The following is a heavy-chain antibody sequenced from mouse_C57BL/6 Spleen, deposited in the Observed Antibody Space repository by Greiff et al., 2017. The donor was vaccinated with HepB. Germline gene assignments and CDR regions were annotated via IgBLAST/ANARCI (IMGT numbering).Heavy chain of an antibody. CDR2: IDPSDSET. Sequence: QVQLQQPGAELVRPGSSVKLSCKASGYTFTSYWMHWVKQRPIQGLEWIGNIDPSDSETHYNQKFKDKATVTVDKSSSTAYMQLSSLTSEDSAVYYCARNYGNFYFDGWGQGTTLTVSS. CDR3: ARNYGNFYFDG. J-gene: IGHJ2*01. V-gene: IGHV1-52*01. CDR1: GYTFTSYW. D-gene: IGHD2-1*01.